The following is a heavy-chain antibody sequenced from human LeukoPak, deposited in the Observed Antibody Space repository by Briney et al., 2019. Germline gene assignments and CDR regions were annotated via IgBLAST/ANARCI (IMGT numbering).Heavy chain of an antibody. CDR3: AREDSRCPSCYPDY. V-gene: IGHV3-30*01. Sequence: GGSLRLSCAAYGFTIGTYGVGWVRQAPGKGREGVAVISYDGSHEHYPHSMKRRFTISRDNSKNPLYLQVNSLSAEDTAVYYCAREDSRCPSCYPDYWGQGTLVSVSS. CDR2: ISYDGSHE. J-gene: IGHJ4*02. CDR1: GFTIGTYG. D-gene: IGHD2-2*01.